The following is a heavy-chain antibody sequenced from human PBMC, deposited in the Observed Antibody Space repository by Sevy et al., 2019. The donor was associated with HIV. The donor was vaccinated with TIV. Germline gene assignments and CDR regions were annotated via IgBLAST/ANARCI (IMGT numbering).Heavy chain of an antibody. CDR2: ISGSGGST. V-gene: IGHV3-23*01. CDR3: ARVYDILTDYFFDY. J-gene: IGHJ4*02. CDR1: GFTFSSYA. Sequence: GGSLRLSCAASGFTFSSYAMSWVRQAPGKGLEWVPAISGSGGSTYYADSVKGRFTISRDNSKNTLYLQMNSLRAEDTAVYYCARVYDILTDYFFDYWGQGTLVTVSS. D-gene: IGHD3-9*01.